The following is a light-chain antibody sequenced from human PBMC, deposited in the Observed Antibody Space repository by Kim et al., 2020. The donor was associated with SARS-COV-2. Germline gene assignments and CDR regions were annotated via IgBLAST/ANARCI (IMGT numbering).Light chain of an antibody. CDR1: NDNVGRQG. CDR3: SAWDISLNAVV. Sequence: QTAALTCTGNNDNVGRQGAAWLQQHQGHPPKVLSDRNNNRRSGISERFSASRSGNTASLIITGLQSEDEADYYCSAWDISLNAVVFGGGTQLTVL. J-gene: IGLJ3*02. V-gene: IGLV10-54*01. CDR2: RNN.